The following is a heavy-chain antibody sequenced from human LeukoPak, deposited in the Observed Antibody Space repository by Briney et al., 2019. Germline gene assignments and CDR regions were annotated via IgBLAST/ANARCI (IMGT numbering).Heavy chain of an antibody. Sequence: PGGSLRLSCAASGFNFNSYHMNWVRQATGKGLEWVSYLSSSSSPIYYADSVKGRFTISRDNAKNSLYLQMNSLRDEDTAVYYCASLQACDYWGQGTLVTVSS. CDR1: GFNFNSYH. CDR3: ASLQACDY. J-gene: IGHJ4*02. V-gene: IGHV3-48*02. CDR2: LSSSSSPI.